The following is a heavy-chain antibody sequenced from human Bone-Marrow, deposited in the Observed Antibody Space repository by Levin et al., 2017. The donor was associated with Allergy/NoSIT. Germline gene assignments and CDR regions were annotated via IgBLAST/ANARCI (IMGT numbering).Heavy chain of an antibody. D-gene: IGHD6-6*01. CDR2: IYYSGST. V-gene: IGHV4-39*01. CDR3: ARLVDSSSSYDY. CDR1: GGSISSSSYY. J-gene: IGHJ4*02. Sequence: SETLSLTCTVSGGSISSSSYYWGWIRQPPGKGLEWIGSIYYSGSTYYNPSLKSRVTISVDTSKNQFSLKLSSVTAADTAVYYCARLVDSSSSYDYWGQGTLVTVSS.